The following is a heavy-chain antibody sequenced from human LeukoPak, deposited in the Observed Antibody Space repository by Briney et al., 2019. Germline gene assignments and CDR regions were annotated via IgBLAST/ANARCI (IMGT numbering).Heavy chain of an antibody. D-gene: IGHD7-27*01. CDR2: ISRSANYI. CDR3: ARGTLGLNPDIFEE. J-gene: IGHJ4*02. V-gene: IGHV3-21*01. Sequence: PGGSLRLSCAASRFTFSTYTMDWVRQAPGKGLEWVSSISRSANYIYYADSVKGRFTVSRDNAKNSLYLQMNSLRADDTAVYYCARGTLGLNPDIFEEWGQGTLVTVSS. CDR1: RFTFSTYT.